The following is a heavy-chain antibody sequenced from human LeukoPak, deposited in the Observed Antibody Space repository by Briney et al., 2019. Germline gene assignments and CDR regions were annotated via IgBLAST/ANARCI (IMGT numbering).Heavy chain of an antibody. V-gene: IGHV3-23*01. J-gene: IGHJ4*02. Sequence: PGGSLRLSCAASGFTFSSYAMSWVRQAPGKGLEWVSAISGSGGSTYCADSVKGRFTISRDNSKNTLYLQMNSLRAEDTAVYYCAKDSSSWYTPVVDYWGQGTLVTVSS. CDR1: GFTFSSYA. D-gene: IGHD6-13*01. CDR3: AKDSSSWYTPVVDY. CDR2: ISGSGGST.